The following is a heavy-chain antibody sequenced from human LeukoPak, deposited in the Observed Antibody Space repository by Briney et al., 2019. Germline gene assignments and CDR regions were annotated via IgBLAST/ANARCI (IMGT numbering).Heavy chain of an antibody. V-gene: IGHV3-48*04. CDR3: AREDYGDYSFDY. D-gene: IGHD4-17*01. J-gene: IGHJ4*02. CDR1: GFTFSSYS. Sequence: GGSLRLSCAASGFTFSSYSMNWVRQAPGKGLEWVSYISSRGSTIYYADSVKGRFTLSRDNAKKSLYLQMNSLRAEDTAVYYCAREDYGDYSFDYWGQGTLVTVSS. CDR2: ISSRGSTI.